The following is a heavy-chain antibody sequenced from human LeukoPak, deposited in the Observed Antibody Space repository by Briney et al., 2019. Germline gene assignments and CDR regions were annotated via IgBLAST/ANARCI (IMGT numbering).Heavy chain of an antibody. Sequence: PSETLSLTCTVSGDPISSGSYYWSWIRQPAGKGLEWIGRIYTSGSTNYNPSLKSRITISVDTSKNQFSLKLSSVTAADTAVYYCARDSSGWKSNGAFDIWGQGTMVTVSS. J-gene: IGHJ3*02. V-gene: IGHV4-61*02. D-gene: IGHD6-19*01. CDR3: ARDSSGWKSNGAFDI. CDR2: IYTSGST. CDR1: GDPISSGSYY.